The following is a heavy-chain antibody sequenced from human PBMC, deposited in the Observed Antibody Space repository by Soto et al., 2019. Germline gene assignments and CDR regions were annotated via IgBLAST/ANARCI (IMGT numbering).Heavy chain of an antibody. CDR2: IYYSGST. CDR3: ARQPWTGRIVATTFDY. V-gene: IGHV4-39*01. Sequence: SETLSLTCTVSGGSISSSSYYWGWIRQPPGKGLEWIGSIYYSGSTYYNPSLKSRVTISVDTSKNQFSLKLSSVTAADTAVYYCARQPWTGRIVATTFDYWGQGTLVTVSS. D-gene: IGHD5-12*01. J-gene: IGHJ4*02. CDR1: GGSISSSSYY.